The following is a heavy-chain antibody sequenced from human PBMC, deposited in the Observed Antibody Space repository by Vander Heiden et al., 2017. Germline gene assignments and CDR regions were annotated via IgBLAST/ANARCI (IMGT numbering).Heavy chain of an antibody. Sequence: QVQLQQWGAGLLKPSATLSLTCAVYGGSFSGYYWSWIRQPPGKGLEWIGEINHSGSTNYNPSLKSRVTISVDTSKNQFSLKLSSVTAADTAVYYCARGGGGGYFDYWGQGTLVTVSS. CDR1: GGSFSGYY. V-gene: IGHV4-34*01. CDR2: INHSGST. J-gene: IGHJ4*02. CDR3: ARGGGGGYFDY. D-gene: IGHD3-10*01.